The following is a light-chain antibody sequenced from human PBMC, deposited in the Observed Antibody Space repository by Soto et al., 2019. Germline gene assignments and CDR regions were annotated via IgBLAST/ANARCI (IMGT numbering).Light chain of an antibody. CDR1: TGAVTTGYY. V-gene: IGLV7-43*01. CDR2: STT. Sequence: QTVVTQEPSLTVSPGGTVTLTCASSTGAVTTGYYPNWFQQKPGQAPRALIYSTTNKPSWTPARFSGSLLGGKAALTLSDVQLEDEAEYYCLLHYGGVRVFGGGTKLTVL. J-gene: IGLJ2*01. CDR3: LLHYGGVRV.